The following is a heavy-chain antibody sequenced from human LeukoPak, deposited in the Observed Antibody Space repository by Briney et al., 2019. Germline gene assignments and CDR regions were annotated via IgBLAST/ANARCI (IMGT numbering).Heavy chain of an antibody. Sequence: GGSLRLSCAASGFTFSSYEMNWVRQAPGKGLEWVSYISSSGSAIYYADPVKGRFTISRDNAKNSLYLQMNSLRAEDTAVYYCARASSGWANNAFDIWGQGTMVTVSS. J-gene: IGHJ3*02. D-gene: IGHD6-19*01. V-gene: IGHV3-48*03. CDR3: ARASSGWANNAFDI. CDR1: GFTFSSYE. CDR2: ISSSGSAI.